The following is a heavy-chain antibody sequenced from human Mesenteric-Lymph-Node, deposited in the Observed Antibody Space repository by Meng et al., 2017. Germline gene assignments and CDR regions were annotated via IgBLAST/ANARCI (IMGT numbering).Heavy chain of an antibody. CDR1: GYTFTSYA. J-gene: IGHJ6*02. V-gene: IGHV1-46*01. D-gene: IGHD6-19*01. CDR3: ARDHRIAVAGGPVYYYGMDV. Sequence: ASVKVSCKASGYTFTSYAMHWVRQAPGQGLEWRGIINPSGGSTSYAQKFQGRVTMTRDTSTSTVYMELSSLRSEDTAVYYCARDHRIAVAGGPVYYYGMDVWGQGTTVTVSS. CDR2: INPSGGST.